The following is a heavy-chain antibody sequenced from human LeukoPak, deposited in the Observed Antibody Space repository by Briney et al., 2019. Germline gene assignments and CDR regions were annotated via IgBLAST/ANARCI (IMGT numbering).Heavy chain of an antibody. D-gene: IGHD3-3*01. Sequence: SETLSLTCTVSGGSISSSSYYWGWIRQPPGKGLEWIGSIYYSGSTYYNPSLKSRVTISVDTSKNQFSLKLSSVTAADTAVYYCARHPQTITIFGVVITPHFDYWGQGTLVTVSS. CDR1: GGSISSSSYY. CDR3: ARHPQTITIFGVVITPHFDY. J-gene: IGHJ4*02. V-gene: IGHV4-39*01. CDR2: IYYSGST.